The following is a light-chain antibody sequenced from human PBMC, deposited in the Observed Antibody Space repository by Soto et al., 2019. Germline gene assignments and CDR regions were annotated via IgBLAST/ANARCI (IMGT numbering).Light chain of an antibody. J-gene: IGKJ1*01. Sequence: DIQMTQSPSTLSASVGDRVTITCRASQTTNSLAWYQQKPGKAPKLLIDKASSLESRIPSRFSVSVAVTEFTRTSTGLQADDFGTCYCEEYNNYPPRTFGQGAMVEGK. V-gene: IGKV1-5*03. CDR3: EEYNNYPPRT. CDR1: QTTNS. CDR2: KAS.